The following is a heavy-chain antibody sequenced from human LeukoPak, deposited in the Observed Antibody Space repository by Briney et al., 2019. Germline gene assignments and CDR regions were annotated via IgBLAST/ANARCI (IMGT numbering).Heavy chain of an antibody. CDR2: IYYSGST. CDR3: ARRFDPSGWVDY. Sequence: SETLSLTCTVSGGSISSYYWSWIRQPPGKGLEWIGYIYYSGSTNYNTSLKSRVTISIDTSKNQFSLKLSSVTAADAAVYYCARRFDPSGWVDYWGQGTLVTVSS. J-gene: IGHJ4*02. D-gene: IGHD6-19*01. V-gene: IGHV4-59*08. CDR1: GGSISSYY.